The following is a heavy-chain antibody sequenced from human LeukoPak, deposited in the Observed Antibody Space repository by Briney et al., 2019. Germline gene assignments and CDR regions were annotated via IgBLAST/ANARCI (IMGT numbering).Heavy chain of an antibody. CDR1: GGSISSYY. J-gene: IGHJ3*02. V-gene: IGHV4-59*01. CDR3: ARGLDDSSGYDAFDI. D-gene: IGHD3-22*01. CDR2: IYYSGST. Sequence: PSETLSLTCTVSGGSISSYYWSWIRQPPGKGLEWIGYIYYSGSTNYNPSLKSRVTISVDTSKNQFSLKLSSVTAADTAVYYCARGLDDSSGYDAFDIWGQGTMVTVSS.